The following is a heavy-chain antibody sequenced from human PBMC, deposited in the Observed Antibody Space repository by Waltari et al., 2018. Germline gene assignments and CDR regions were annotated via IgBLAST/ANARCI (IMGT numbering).Heavy chain of an antibody. D-gene: IGHD3-3*01. CDR2: KNPNRGKT. CDR3: AIIYDFWSGYLPYYYYGMDV. CDR1: GYTFTSYD. V-gene: IGHV1-8*01. Sequence: QVQLVQSGAEVKKPGASVKVSCKASGYTFTSYDINWVRQATGQGLEWMGWKNPNRGKTDYAQKFQGRVTMTRNTSISTAYMALSSLRSEDTAVYYCAIIYDFWSGYLPYYYYGMDVWGQGTTVTVSS. J-gene: IGHJ6*02.